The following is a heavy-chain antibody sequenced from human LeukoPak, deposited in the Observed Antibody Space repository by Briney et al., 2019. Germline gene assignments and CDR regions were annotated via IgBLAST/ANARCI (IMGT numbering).Heavy chain of an antibody. CDR1: GFTFSSYS. D-gene: IGHD3-9*01. CDR3: ARTHNYNILTGYSTSNWFDP. J-gene: IGHJ5*02. Sequence: GGSLRLSCAASGFTFSSYSINWVRQAPGKGLEWVSSISSSSSYIYYADSVKGRFTISRDNAKNSLYLQMNSLRAEDTAVYYCARTHNYNILTGYSTSNWFDPWGQGTLVTVSS. V-gene: IGHV3-21*01. CDR2: ISSSSSYI.